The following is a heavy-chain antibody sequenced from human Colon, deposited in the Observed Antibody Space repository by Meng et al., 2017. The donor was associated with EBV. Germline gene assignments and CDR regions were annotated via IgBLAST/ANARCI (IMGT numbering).Heavy chain of an antibody. CDR2: IPHRGSS. J-gene: IGHJ1*01. CDR1: GYSITNHNW. Sequence: VQLRESGPALVKPSEPLSLTCAASGYSITNHNWWAWVRQPPGKGLEWIGEIPHRGSSAYNPSLKSRVSMSIDKSKNQFSLKLTSVTAADMAVYHRLRGSGGSVWGQGTLVTVSS. V-gene: IGHV4-4*02. D-gene: IGHD3-10*01. CDR3: LRGSGGSV.